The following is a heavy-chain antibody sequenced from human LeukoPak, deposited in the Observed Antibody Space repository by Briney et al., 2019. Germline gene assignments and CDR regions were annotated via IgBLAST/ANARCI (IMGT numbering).Heavy chain of an antibody. CDR3: AKDHCSSTTCYGSPGY. D-gene: IGHD2-2*01. J-gene: IGHJ4*02. Sequence: PGGSLRLSCAASGFPFSSYGIHWVRQAPGKGLEWVAFIRYDGSNKYYADSVKGRFTISRDNSKTTLYLQMNSLRSEDTAVYYCAKDHCSSTTCYGSPGYWGQGTLVTVSS. CDR2: IRYDGSNK. CDR1: GFPFSSYG. V-gene: IGHV3-30*02.